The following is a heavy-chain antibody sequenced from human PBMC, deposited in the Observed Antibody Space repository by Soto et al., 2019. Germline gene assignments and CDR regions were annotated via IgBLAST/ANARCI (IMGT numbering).Heavy chain of an antibody. Sequence: QVQLVQSGAEVKKPGASVKVSCKASGYTFTSYYIHWVRQAPGQGLEWMGIINPSGGSTSYAQKCQGRVTVTRATSTSTVYMELSSLRSEDTAVYYCARSGFDIWGQGTMVTVSS. CDR2: INPSGGST. V-gene: IGHV1-46*01. J-gene: IGHJ3*02. CDR3: ARSGFDI. CDR1: GYTFTSYY.